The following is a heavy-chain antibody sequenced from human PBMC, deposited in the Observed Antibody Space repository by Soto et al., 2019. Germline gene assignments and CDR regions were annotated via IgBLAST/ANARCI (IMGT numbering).Heavy chain of an antibody. V-gene: IGHV4-31*03. CDR2: IYYSGST. CDR1: GGSISSGGYY. CDR3: AIEVHDYGDYGPFCYSYYMDV. Sequence: QVQLQESGPGLVKPSQTLSLTCTVSGGSISSGGYYWSWIRQHPGKGLEWIGYIYYSGSTYYNPSLKSRVTIPVDTSKSQVSLKLSSVTAADTAVYYCAIEVHDYGDYGPFCYSYYMDVWGKGTTLTVSS. D-gene: IGHD4-17*01. J-gene: IGHJ6*03.